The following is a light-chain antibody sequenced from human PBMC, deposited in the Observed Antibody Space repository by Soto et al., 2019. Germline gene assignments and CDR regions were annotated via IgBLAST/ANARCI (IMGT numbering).Light chain of an antibody. J-gene: IGKJ5*01. CDR2: DAS. V-gene: IGKV3D-15*01. CDR1: QSISTY. Sequence: EIVMTQSPATLSVSPGERATLSCRAGQSISTYLAWYQQKSGQAPRLLIYDASNRATGTPARFSGSGSGTDFTLTISGLQPEDLATYYCQSYNTARPTFGQGTRREI. CDR3: QSYNTARPT.